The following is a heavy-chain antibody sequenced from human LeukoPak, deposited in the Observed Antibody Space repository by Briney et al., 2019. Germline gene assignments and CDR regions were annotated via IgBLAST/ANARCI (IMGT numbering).Heavy chain of an antibody. CDR3: ARHGIDILTGYYVY. CDR1: GYSFTRYW. D-gene: IGHD3-9*01. V-gene: IGHV5-51*01. CDR2: IYPGDSDT. J-gene: IGHJ4*02. Sequence: WESLKISCKGSGYSFTRYWIGGVRQMPGKDLAWMGIIYPGDSDTRYSPSFQGQVTISADKSISTAYLQWSSLKASDTAMYYCARHGIDILTGYYVYWGQGTLVTVSS.